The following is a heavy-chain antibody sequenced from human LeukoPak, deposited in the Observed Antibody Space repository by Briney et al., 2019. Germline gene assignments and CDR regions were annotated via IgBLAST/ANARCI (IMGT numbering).Heavy chain of an antibody. CDR1: GDSVSSDSAS. D-gene: IGHD3-10*01. V-gene: IGHV6-1*01. CDR2: TFYRSTWYN. J-gene: IGHJ4*02. CDR3: AREGVTYYFDY. Sequence: SQTLSLTCAISGDSVSSDSASWTWIRQSPSRGLEWLGKTFYRSTWYNDYAVSVKGRISISVDTSKNQFSLQLSSVTPEDTAMYFCAREGVTYYFDYWGQGIPVTVSS.